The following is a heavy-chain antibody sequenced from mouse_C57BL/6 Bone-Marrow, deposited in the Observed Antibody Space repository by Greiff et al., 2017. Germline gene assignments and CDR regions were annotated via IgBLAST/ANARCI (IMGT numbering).Heavy chain of an antibody. J-gene: IGHJ1*03. V-gene: IGHV5-2*01. Sequence: EVQLQESGGGLVQPGESLKLSCESNEYEFPSHDMSWVRKTPEKRLELIAAINSDGGSTYYPDTMERRFIISRDNTKKTLYLQMSSLRSEDTALYYCARIYYYGSSHWYFDVWGTGTTVTVSS. D-gene: IGHD1-1*01. CDR2: INSDGGST. CDR3: ARIYYYGSSHWYFDV. CDR1: EYEFPSHD.